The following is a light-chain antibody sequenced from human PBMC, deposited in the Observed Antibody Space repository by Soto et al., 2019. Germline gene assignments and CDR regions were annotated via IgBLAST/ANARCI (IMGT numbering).Light chain of an antibody. CDR2: GAS. CDR3: QQYGTPPQT. Sequence: EIVMTQSPATLSVSPGERATLSCRASQSVSSNLAWYQQKPGQAPRPLIYGASTRATGIPARFSGSGSGTDFTLTISRLEPEDFAVYYCQQYGTPPQTFGQGTKVDIK. CDR1: QSVSSN. V-gene: IGKV3-15*01. J-gene: IGKJ1*01.